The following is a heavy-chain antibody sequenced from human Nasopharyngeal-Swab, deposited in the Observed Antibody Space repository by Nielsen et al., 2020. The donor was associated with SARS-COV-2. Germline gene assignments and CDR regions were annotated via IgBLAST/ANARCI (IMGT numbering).Heavy chain of an antibody. CDR3: ASSGWLHPFDN. V-gene: IGHV4-61*02. J-gene: IGHJ4*02. D-gene: IGHD5-24*01. CDR2: LHYIGSS. Sequence: SETLSLTCTVSGVSISSPTSYWSWIRQPAGKGLEWIGRLHYIGSSKYSPSLESRVTISGDRSKNQFSLKLDSVTAADTALYYCASSGWLHPFDNWGPGTLVTVSS. CDR1: GVSISSPTSY.